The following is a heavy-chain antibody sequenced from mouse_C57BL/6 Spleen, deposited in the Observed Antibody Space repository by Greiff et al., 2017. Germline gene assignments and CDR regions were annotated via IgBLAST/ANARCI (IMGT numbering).Heavy chain of an antibody. CDR3: ARYGMGAWFAY. D-gene: IGHD1-1*02. Sequence: QVQLQQPGAELVKPGASVKLSCKASGYTFTSYWMHWVKQRPGQGLEWIGMIHPNSGSTNYNEKFKSKATLTVDKSSSTAYMQLSSLTSEDSAVYYCARYGMGAWFAYWGQGTLVTVSA. CDR1: GYTFTSYW. V-gene: IGHV1-64*01. J-gene: IGHJ3*01. CDR2: IHPNSGST.